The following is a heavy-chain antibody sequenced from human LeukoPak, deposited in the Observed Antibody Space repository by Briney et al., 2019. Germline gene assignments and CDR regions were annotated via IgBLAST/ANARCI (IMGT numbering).Heavy chain of an antibody. CDR3: ARFYTSSWLYNWFDP. Sequence: SETLSLTCAVYGGSFSGYYWSWIHQPPGKGLEWIGEINHSGSTNYNPSLKSRVTISVDTSKNQFSLKLSSVTAADTAVYYCARFYTSSWLYNWFDPWGQGTLVTVSS. D-gene: IGHD6-13*01. J-gene: IGHJ5*02. CDR2: INHSGST. V-gene: IGHV4-34*01. CDR1: GGSFSGYY.